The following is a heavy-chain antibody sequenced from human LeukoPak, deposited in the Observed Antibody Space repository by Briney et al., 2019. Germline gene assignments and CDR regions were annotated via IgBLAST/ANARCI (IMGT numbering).Heavy chain of an antibody. CDR3: ARADRLHGGPYLIGP. CDR1: GYSFTDCY. V-gene: IGHV1-2*02. J-gene: IGHJ5*02. CDR2: INPTNGGK. D-gene: IGHD2-21*01. Sequence: SVKVSCKTSGYSFTDCYMHGVRQPLGQGLEWVGWINPTNGGKNPAQKFQGRVPMTSDTSITTVYTEVSWLTSDDTAVYYCARADRLHGGPYLIGPWGQGTLVTVSS.